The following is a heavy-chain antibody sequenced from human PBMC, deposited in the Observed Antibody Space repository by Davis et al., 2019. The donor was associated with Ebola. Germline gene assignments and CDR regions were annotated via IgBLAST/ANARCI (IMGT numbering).Heavy chain of an antibody. CDR2: IYSGGST. Sequence: GESLKISCAASGFTVSSNYMSWVRQAPGKGLEWVSVIYSGGSTYYADSVKGRFTISRDNSKNTLYLQMNSLRAEDTAVYYCAIANRGAVADTGDYWGQGTLVTVSS. D-gene: IGHD6-19*01. V-gene: IGHV3-53*01. CDR3: AIANRGAVADTGDY. CDR1: GFTVSSNY. J-gene: IGHJ4*02.